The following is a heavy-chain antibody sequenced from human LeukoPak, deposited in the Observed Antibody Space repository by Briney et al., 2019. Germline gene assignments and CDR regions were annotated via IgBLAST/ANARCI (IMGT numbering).Heavy chain of an antibody. D-gene: IGHD5-12*01. V-gene: IGHV4-4*07. CDR3: ARDSYSGYDPFDY. CDR1: GGSISSYY. J-gene: IGHJ4*02. CDR2: ISTSGST. Sequence: PSETLSLTCTVSGGSISSYYLSWIRQPAGKGLESIGHISTSGSTYYNPSLKSRVTISVDTSKNQFSLKLSSVTAADTAVYYCARDSYSGYDPFDYWGQGTLVTVSS.